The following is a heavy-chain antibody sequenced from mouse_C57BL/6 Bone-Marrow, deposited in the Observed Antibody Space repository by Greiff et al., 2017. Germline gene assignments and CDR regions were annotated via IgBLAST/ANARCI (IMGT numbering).Heavy chain of an antibody. CDR3: ASGNYYGPWYCDV. V-gene: IGHV1-50*01. CDR2: IDPSDSYT. Sequence: QVQLQQPGAELVKPGASVKLSCKASGYTFTSYWMQWVKQRPGQGLEWIGEIDPSDSYTNYNQKFQGKATLTVDTSSSTAYMQLSSLTSEDSAVYNCASGNYYGPWYCDVWGTGTTVTVSS. J-gene: IGHJ1*03. D-gene: IGHD1-1*01. CDR1: GYTFTSYW.